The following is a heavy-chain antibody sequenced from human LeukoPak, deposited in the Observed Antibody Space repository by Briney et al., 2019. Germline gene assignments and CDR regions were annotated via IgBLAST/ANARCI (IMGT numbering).Heavy chain of an antibody. Sequence: ASVKVSCKASGYTFTGYYMHWVRQAPGQGLEWMGWINPNSGGTNYAQKFQGRVTMTRDTSISTAYMELSRLRSDDTAVYYCAREGSHEILTVNNWFDPWGQGTLVTVSS. CDR1: GYTFTGYY. D-gene: IGHD3-9*01. V-gene: IGHV1-2*02. CDR2: INPNSGGT. J-gene: IGHJ5*02. CDR3: AREGSHEILTVNNWFDP.